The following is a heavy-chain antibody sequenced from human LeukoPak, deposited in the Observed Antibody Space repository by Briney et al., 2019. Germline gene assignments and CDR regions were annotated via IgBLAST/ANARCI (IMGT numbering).Heavy chain of an antibody. CDR1: GFTFSDYY. CDR2: ISGSGGNT. CDR3: AKNPRGYGDYFFDY. D-gene: IGHD4-17*01. J-gene: IGHJ4*02. Sequence: GGSLRLSCAASGFTFSDYYMSWVRQAPGKGLEWVSAISGSGGNTYYADSVKGRFTISRDNSKNTLYLQMNSLRAEDTAVYYCAKNPRGYGDYFFDYWGQGTLVTVSS. V-gene: IGHV3-23*01.